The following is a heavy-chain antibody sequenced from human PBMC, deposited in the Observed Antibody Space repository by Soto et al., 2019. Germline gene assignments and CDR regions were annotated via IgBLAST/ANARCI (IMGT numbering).Heavy chain of an antibody. CDR3: ARDGGHYDYVWGSYRYTGIDY. Sequence: GGSLKLSCAASGFTFSDYYMSWIRQAPGKGLEWVSYISSSSSYTNYADSVKGRFTISRDNAKNSLYLQMNSLRAEDTAVYYCARDGGHYDYVWGSYRYTGIDYWGQGTLVTVSS. J-gene: IGHJ4*02. CDR2: ISSSSSYT. CDR1: GFTFSDYY. V-gene: IGHV3-11*06. D-gene: IGHD3-16*02.